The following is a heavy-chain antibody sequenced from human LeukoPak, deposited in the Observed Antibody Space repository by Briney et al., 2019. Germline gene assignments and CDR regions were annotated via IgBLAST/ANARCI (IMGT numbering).Heavy chain of an antibody. CDR1: GYTFTGYY. J-gene: IGHJ5*02. V-gene: IGHV1-2*02. D-gene: IGHD6-25*01. Sequence: GASVKVSCKASGYTFTGYYMHWVRQAPGQGLEWMGWINPNSGGTNYAQKFQGRVTMTRDTSISTAYMELSRLRSDDTAVYYCAREVQRLVNNWFDPWGQGTLVTVSS. CDR3: AREVQRLVNNWFDP. CDR2: INPNSGGT.